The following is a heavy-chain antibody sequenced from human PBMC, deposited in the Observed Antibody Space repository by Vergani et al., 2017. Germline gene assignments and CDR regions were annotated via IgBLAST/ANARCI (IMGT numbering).Heavy chain of an antibody. Sequence: EVQLLESGGDLVQPGGSLRLSCAGSGFTFNSYVMSWVRQTPGQGLEWVSGISGSGGFTYYADSVKGRFTISRDNSKNTMFLQMNNLRAEDTAVYYCAKDNVPGYYDSSGYCDYWGQGTLVTVSS. J-gene: IGHJ4*02. CDR1: GFTFNSYV. V-gene: IGHV3-23*01. CDR2: ISGSGGFT. D-gene: IGHD3-22*01. CDR3: AKDNVPGYYDSSGYCDY.